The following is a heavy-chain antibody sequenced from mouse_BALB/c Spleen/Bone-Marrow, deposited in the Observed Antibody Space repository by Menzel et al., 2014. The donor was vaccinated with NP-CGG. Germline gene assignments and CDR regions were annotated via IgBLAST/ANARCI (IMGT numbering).Heavy chain of an antibody. Sequence: EVKVEESGPELVKPGASVKISCKASGYSFTGYFMNWMKQSPGKSLEWIGRINPYNGDPFYNQKFKGKATLTADKSSSTAHMELLSLTSEDSAVYYCGRGNYDYDSWFGYWGQGTLVTVSA. D-gene: IGHD2-4*01. J-gene: IGHJ3*01. CDR1: GYSFTGYF. V-gene: IGHV1-37*01. CDR2: INPYNGDP. CDR3: GRGNYDYDSWFGY.